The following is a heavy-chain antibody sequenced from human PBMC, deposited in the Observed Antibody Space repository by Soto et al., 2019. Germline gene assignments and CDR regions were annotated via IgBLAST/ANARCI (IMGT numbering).Heavy chain of an antibody. CDR1: GFTFSSYA. D-gene: IGHD7-27*01. CDR2: ISGSGGST. CDR3: AKDGAGDIY. V-gene: IGHV3-23*01. J-gene: IGHJ4*02. Sequence: EVQLLESGGGLVQPGGSLRLSCAASGFTFSSYAMNWVRQTPGQGLEWVSGISGSGGSTYYADSVKGRFTISRDDSKNTLYLQMNGLRVEDTALYYCAKDGAGDIYWGQGTLVTVSP.